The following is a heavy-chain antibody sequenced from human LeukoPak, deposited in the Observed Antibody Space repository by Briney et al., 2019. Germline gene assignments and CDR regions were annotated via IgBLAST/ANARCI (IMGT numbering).Heavy chain of an antibody. J-gene: IGHJ4*02. CDR3: ARGNTIIGMVHFDH. Sequence: PGGSLRLSCAVSGFTFSSYSMSWVRQAPGKGLEWVSSISSSSGYIYNADSVKGRFTISRDNAKNSLFLQMNSLRAEDTAVYYCARGNTIIGMVHFDHWGQGTLVTVSS. CDR1: GFTFSSYS. CDR2: ISSSSGYI. V-gene: IGHV3-21*01. D-gene: IGHD3-9*01.